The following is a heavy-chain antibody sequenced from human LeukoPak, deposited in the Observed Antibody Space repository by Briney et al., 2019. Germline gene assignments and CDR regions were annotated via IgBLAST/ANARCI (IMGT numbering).Heavy chain of an antibody. CDR3: ARHELNYYYGMDV. CDR1: GYSFTSYW. D-gene: IGHD1-7*01. J-gene: IGHJ6*02. Sequence: GESLKISCKGSGYSFTSYWISWVRQMPGKGLEWMGIIYPGDSDTRYSPSFQGQVTISADKSISTAYLQWSSLKASDTAMYYCARHELNYYYGMDVWGQGTTVTVSS. CDR2: IYPGDSDT. V-gene: IGHV5-51*01.